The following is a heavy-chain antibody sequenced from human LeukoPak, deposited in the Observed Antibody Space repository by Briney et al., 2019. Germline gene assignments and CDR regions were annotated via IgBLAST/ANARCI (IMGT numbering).Heavy chain of an antibody. CDR1: GFTFSDYG. V-gene: IGHV3-30*02. Sequence: GGSLRLSCAASGFTFSDYGMHWVRQAPGTGLEWVVFIRYDGNDEYYADSVKGRFTVSRDNSEKTLYLQMNSLKPEDTAVYYCVKDQATNWGQGTLVTVSS. J-gene: IGHJ4*02. CDR2: IRYDGNDE. CDR3: VKDQATN.